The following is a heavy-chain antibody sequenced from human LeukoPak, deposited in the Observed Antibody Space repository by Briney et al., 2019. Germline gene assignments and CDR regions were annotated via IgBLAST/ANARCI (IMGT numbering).Heavy chain of an antibody. V-gene: IGHV3-21*01. D-gene: IGHD3-22*01. CDR1: GLTFNTYN. CDR2: ISSSSSNM. Sequence: GGSLRLSCVASGLTFNTYNMNWVRQAPGKGLEWVSSISSSSSNMYYADSVKGRFTISRDNSQSTLYLQMNSLRAEDTAVYYCARARNNYDRSGYVALDYWGQGTLVTVSS. CDR3: ARARNNYDRSGYVALDY. J-gene: IGHJ4*02.